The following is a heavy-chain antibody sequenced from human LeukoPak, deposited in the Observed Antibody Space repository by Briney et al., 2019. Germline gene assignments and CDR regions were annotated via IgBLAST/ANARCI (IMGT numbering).Heavy chain of an antibody. CDR2: FDAEDGET. V-gene: IGHV1-24*01. CDR3: ATDRWANGAFDI. D-gene: IGHD3-16*01. J-gene: IGHJ3*02. CDR1: GYTLTQSS. Sequence: ASVKVSCKVSGYTLTQSSMHWGRQAPGKGREGRGGFDAEDGETIYAQKFQGRVTMTEDTSTDTAYMELSSLRSEDTAVYYCATDRWANGAFDIWGQGTMVTVSS.